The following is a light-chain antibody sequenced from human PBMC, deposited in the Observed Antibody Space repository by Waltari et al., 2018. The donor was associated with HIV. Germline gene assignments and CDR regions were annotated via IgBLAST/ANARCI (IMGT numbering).Light chain of an antibody. V-gene: IGLV1-44*01. CDR2: SNI. CDR3: SAWDASLGAWM. J-gene: IGLJ3*02. Sequence: QSVLTQPPSASGTPGQRIIISCSGSTSNIGTNNVNWYQQLPGTTPRLLMHSNIRRPSGVPDRFSGSRSGTSASLAISGLQSEDEADYYCSAWDASLGAWMFGGGTKLTVL. CDR1: TSNIGTNN.